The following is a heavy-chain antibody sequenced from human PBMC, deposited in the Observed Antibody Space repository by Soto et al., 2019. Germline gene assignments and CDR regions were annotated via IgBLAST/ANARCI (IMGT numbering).Heavy chain of an antibody. Sequence: SVKVSCKASGGTFSSYTISWVRQAPGQGLEWMGRIIPILGIANYAQKFQGRVTITADKSTSTAYMELSSLRSEDTAVYYCARGGKGFSDSIHYYYYMDFWGKGSTVTVSS. J-gene: IGHJ6*03. V-gene: IGHV1-69*02. CDR1: GGTFSSYT. CDR2: IIPILGIA. D-gene: IGHD2-21*01. CDR3: ARGGKGFSDSIHYYYYMDF.